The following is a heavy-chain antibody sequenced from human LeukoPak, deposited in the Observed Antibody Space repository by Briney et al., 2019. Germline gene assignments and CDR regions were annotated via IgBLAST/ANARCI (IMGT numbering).Heavy chain of an antibody. D-gene: IGHD6-13*01. J-gene: IGHJ4*02. CDR3: ARFRAAGVPTFDY. V-gene: IGHV3-7*01. CDR1: GGSISSYY. Sequence: ETLSLTCTVSGGSISSYYWSWIRQPPGKGLEWVANIKQDGSEKYYVDSVKGRFTISRDNAKNSLYLQMNSLRAEDTAVYYCARFRAAGVPTFDYWGQGTLVTVSS. CDR2: IKQDGSEK.